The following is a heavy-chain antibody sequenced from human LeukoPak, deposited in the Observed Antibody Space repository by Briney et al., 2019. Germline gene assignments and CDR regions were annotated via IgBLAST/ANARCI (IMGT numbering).Heavy chain of an antibody. CDR3: GSNFPSYYNDSSAYSTRLFYFDN. J-gene: IGHJ4*02. Sequence: PGGSLRLSCAASGFLFNSYAMSWVRQAPGKGLEWVSAISGSGYSIYYADSVKGRFIISRDNSKSTLYLQMNSLRAEDTAVYYCGSNFPSYYNDSSAYSTRLFYFDNWGQGALVTVSS. CDR1: GFLFNSYA. V-gene: IGHV3-23*01. CDR2: ISGSGYSI. D-gene: IGHD3-22*01.